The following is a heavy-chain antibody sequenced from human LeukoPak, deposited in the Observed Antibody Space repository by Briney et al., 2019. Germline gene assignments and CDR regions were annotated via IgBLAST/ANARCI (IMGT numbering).Heavy chain of an antibody. CDR2: ISWNGGST. D-gene: IGHD3-22*01. CDR1: GFTFSSCS. Sequence: PGGSLRLSCAASGFTFSSCSMNWVRQAPGKGLEWVSGISWNGGSTGYADSVEGRFTISRDNANLYLHMNNLRDEDTALYHCARVHDRSGYYLYYMDVWGKGTTVTISS. CDR3: ARVHDRSGYYLYYMDV. V-gene: IGHV3-20*01. J-gene: IGHJ6*03.